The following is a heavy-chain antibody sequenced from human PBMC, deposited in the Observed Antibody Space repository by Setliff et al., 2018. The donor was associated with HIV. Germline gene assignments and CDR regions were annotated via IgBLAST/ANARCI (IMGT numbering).Heavy chain of an antibody. CDR3: ARSSRANEAFDV. V-gene: IGHV1-45*02. Sequence: GASVKVSCKASGYTFTDHYLHLVRQAPGQALEWMGWFTPFNDNTNYAQKYRGRISITRDRSMSTAYMELSSLRSEDTGMYYCARSSRANEAFDVWGQGTMVTVS. CDR1: GYTFTDHY. J-gene: IGHJ3*01. CDR2: FTPFNDNT.